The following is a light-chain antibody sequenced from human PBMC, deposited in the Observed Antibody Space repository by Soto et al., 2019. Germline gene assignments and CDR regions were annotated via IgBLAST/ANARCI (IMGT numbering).Light chain of an antibody. V-gene: IGKV3-11*01. CDR2: DAS. Sequence: EMVMTQSPSTVSVSPGERATLPCRASQSVSSYLAWYQQKPGQAPRLLIYDASNRATGIPARFSGSGSGTDFTLTISSLEPEDFAVYYCQQRSNWPPITFGQGTRLEIK. J-gene: IGKJ5*01. CDR3: QQRSNWPPIT. CDR1: QSVSSY.